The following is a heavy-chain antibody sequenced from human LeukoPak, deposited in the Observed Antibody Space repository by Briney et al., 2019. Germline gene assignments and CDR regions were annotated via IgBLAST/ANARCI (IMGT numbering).Heavy chain of an antibody. CDR2: ISSSSSYT. V-gene: IGHV3-11*03. CDR3: ASTPYYYDSSGYYLGGDYYYYGMDV. D-gene: IGHD3-22*01. J-gene: IGHJ6*02. Sequence: GGSLRLSCAASGFTFSDYYMSWIRQAPGKGLEWVSYISSSSSYTNYADSVKGRFTISRDNAKNSLYLQMNSLRAEDTAVYYCASTPYYYDSSGYYLGGDYYYYGMDVWGQGTTVTVSS. CDR1: GFTFSDYY.